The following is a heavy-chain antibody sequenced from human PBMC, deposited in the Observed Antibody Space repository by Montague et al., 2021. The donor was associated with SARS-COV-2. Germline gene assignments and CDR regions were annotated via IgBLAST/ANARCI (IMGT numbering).Heavy chain of an antibody. CDR1: GGSISNSVYY. Sequence: SETLSLTCTVSGGSISNSVYYWGWVRQPPGKGLEWIGSIYYTGSTYYNPSLKSRLTISVDTSENQFSLNLRSMTAADTAMYYCARHPQHWGQGTLVTVSS. V-gene: IGHV4-39*01. J-gene: IGHJ1*01. CDR2: IYYTGST. CDR3: ARHPQH.